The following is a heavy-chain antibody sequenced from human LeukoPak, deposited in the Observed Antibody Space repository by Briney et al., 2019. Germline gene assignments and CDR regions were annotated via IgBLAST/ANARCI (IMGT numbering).Heavy chain of an antibody. CDR2: IHSDGSIT. Sequence: GGSLSPSCALSGFTFSSYWMHWVRQAPGKGLVWVSCIHSDGSITTYADSVKGRFTISRDNAKNMLYLQMNSLRAEDTAVYYCARGGQLGSFDYWGQGTLVTVSS. V-gene: IGHV3-74*01. J-gene: IGHJ4*02. CDR3: ARGGQLGSFDY. CDR1: GFTFSSYW. D-gene: IGHD3-10*01.